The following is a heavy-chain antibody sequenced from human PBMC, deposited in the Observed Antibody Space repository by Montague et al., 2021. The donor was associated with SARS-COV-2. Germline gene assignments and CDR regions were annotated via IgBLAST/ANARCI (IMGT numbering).Heavy chain of an antibody. J-gene: IGHJ5*02. CDR1: GGSISSSSYY. V-gene: IGHV4-39*07. D-gene: IGHD3-10*01. CDR2: IYYSGST. CDR3: ARDLRRGFDP. Sequence: SETPSLTCTVSGGSISSSSYYWGWIRQPPGKGLEWIGSIYYSGSTYYNPSLKSRVTISVDTSKNQFSLKLSSVTAADTAVYYCARDLRRGFDPWGQGTLVTVSS.